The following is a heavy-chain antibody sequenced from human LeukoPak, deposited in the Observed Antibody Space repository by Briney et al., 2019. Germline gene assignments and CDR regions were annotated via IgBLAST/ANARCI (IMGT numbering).Heavy chain of an antibody. V-gene: IGHV4-38-2*01. CDR1: GYSISSGYY. CDR3: ARILGYCSSTSCSYYYYYYMDV. D-gene: IGHD2-2*01. J-gene: IGHJ6*03. Sequence: SETLSLTCALSGYSISSGYYWGWIRQPPGKGLEWIGSIYHSGSTYYNPSLKSRVTISVDTSKNQFSLKLSSVTAADTAVYYCARILGYCSSTSCSYYYYYYMDVCGKGTTVTVSS. CDR2: IYHSGST.